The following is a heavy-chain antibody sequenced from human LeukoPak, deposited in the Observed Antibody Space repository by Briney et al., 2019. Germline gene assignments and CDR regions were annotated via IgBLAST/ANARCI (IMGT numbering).Heavy chain of an antibody. CDR3: ARDLTIGDYYYYYGMDV. Sequence: GGSLRLSCAASGFTFSSYSMNWVRQAPGKGLEWVSSISSSSSYIYYADSVKGRFTISRDNAKNSLYLQMNSLRAKDTAVYYCARDLTIGDYYYYYGMDVWGKRTTVTVSS. CDR2: ISSSSSYI. CDR1: GFTFSSYS. V-gene: IGHV3-21*01. J-gene: IGHJ6*04. D-gene: IGHD4/OR15-4a*01.